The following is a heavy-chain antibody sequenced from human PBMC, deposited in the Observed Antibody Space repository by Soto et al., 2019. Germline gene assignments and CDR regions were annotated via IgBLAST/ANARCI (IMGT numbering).Heavy chain of an antibody. CDR1: GYTFTSYA. CDR3: ARGSYDILYY. J-gene: IGHJ4*02. Sequence: QVQLVQSGAEVKKPGASVKVSCKASGYTFTSYAMHWVRQAPGQRLEWMGWINAGNGNTKYSQKFQGRVTITRDTSASTAYMERRSLRSEDTAVYYCARGSYDILYYWGQGTLVTVSS. CDR2: INAGNGNT. V-gene: IGHV1-3*01. D-gene: IGHD3-10*01.